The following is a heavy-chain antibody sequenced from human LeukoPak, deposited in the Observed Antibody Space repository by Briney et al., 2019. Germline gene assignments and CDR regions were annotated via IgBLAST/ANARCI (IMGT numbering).Heavy chain of an antibody. CDR2: ISGSGGST. CDR1: GITFSSYG. V-gene: IGHV3-23*01. J-gene: IGHJ4*02. Sequence: PGGSLRLSCAASGITFSSYGMSWVRQAPGKGLEWVSAISGSGGSTYYADSVKGRFTISRDNSKNTLYLQMNSLRAEDTAVYYCAKNQYYYDSSGYHYWGQGTLVTVSS. CDR3: AKNQYYYDSSGYHY. D-gene: IGHD3-22*01.